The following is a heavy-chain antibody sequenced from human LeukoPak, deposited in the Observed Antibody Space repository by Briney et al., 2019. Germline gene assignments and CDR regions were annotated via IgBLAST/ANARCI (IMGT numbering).Heavy chain of an antibody. CDR3: AKHYTTAVKYYFDY. CDR1: GLTFSGYA. V-gene: IGHV3-23*01. CDR2: ISGSGDST. Sequence: GGSLRLSCAASGLTFSGYAMRWVRQGPGKGLEWVSGISGSGDSTYYADSVKGRFTISRDNSKNTLYLQMNSLRAEDTAVYYCAKHYTTAVKYYFDYWGQGTLVTVSS. J-gene: IGHJ4*02. D-gene: IGHD1-1*01.